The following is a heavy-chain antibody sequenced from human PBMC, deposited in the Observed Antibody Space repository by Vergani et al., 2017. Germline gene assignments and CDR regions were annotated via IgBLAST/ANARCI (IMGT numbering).Heavy chain of an antibody. V-gene: IGHV3-7*03. D-gene: IGHD2-2*02. J-gene: IGHJ6*03. Sequence: EVQLVESGGGLVQPGGSLRLSCAASGFTFSSYWMSWVRQAPGKGLEWVANIKQDGSEKYYVDSVKGRFTISRDNAKNSLYLQMNSLRAEDTAVYYCARERGYCSSTSCYTYYYYYYMDVWGKGP. CDR1: GFTFSSYW. CDR2: IKQDGSEK. CDR3: ARERGYCSSTSCYTYYYYYYMDV.